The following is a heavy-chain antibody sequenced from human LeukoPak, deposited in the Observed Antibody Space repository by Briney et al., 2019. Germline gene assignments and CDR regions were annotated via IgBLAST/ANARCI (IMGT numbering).Heavy chain of an antibody. CDR3: ARDSEQQLVLGAFDI. CDR2: ISSSGSTI. V-gene: IGHV3-11*01. J-gene: IGHJ3*02. CDR1: GFTFSDYY. D-gene: IGHD6-13*01. Sequence: PGGSLRLSCAASGFTFSDYYMSWIRQAPGKGLEWVSYISSSGSTIYYADSVKGRFTISRDNAKNSLYLQMNSLRAEDTAVYYCARDSEQQLVLGAFDIWGQGTMVTVSS.